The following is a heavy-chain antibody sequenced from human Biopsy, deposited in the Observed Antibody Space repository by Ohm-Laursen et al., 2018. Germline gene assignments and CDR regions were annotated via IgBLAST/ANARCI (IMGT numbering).Heavy chain of an antibody. CDR3: VRGDDYYDPYHYYALDV. CDR2: INHSGRT. Sequence: SDTLSLTCAVSGESFNGCYWSWIRQTPGKGLEWIGEINHSGRTNYNPSLKSRVTISVDTSKNQFSLKVRSVTAADTAVYYCVRGDDYYDPYHYYALDVWGQGTTVTVSS. D-gene: IGHD3-22*01. CDR1: GESFNGCY. V-gene: IGHV4-34*01. J-gene: IGHJ6*02.